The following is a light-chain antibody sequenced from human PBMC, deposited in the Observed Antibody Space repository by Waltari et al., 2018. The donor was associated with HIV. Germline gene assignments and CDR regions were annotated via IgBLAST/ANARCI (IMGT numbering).Light chain of an antibody. CDR3: GTWDSSLNTPV. CDR2: DNN. Sequence: QPVLTPPPSVSAAPGRSVPITSSGRPPNTPTNSAPGYQQIPGTAPKLPIYDNNKRPSGIPERFSGSKSATSATLGITGLQTGDEAEYFCGTWDSSLNTPVFGGGSRLTVL. J-gene: IGLJ2*01. CDR1: PPNTPTNS. V-gene: IGLV1-51*01.